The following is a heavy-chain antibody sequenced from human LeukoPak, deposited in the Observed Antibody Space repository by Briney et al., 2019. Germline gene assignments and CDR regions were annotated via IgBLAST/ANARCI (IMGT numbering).Heavy chain of an antibody. CDR2: IKEDGSEK. CDR1: GFTFSNYW. D-gene: IGHD6-13*01. CDR3: ARIYPIAAAGKFWYFDL. Sequence: GGSLRLSCAASGFTFSNYWMGWVRQAPGKGLEWVANIKEDGSEKYYVDSVKGRFTISRDTAENSLYLEMSSLRAEDTAVYYCARIYPIAAAGKFWYFDLWGRGTLVTAS. V-gene: IGHV3-7*01. J-gene: IGHJ2*01.